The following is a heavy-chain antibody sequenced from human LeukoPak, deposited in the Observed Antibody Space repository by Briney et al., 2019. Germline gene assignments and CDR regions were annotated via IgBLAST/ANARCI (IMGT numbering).Heavy chain of an antibody. V-gene: IGHV1-69*04. CDR2: IIPILGIA. CDR1: GGTFSSYT. D-gene: IGHD5-18*01. J-gene: IGHJ4*02. Sequence: GASVKVSCKASGGTFSSYTISWVRQAPGQGGEWMGRIIPILGIANYAQKFRGRVTITADKSTSTAYMELSSLRSEDTAVYYCARDTLRSGYDYWGQGTLVTVSS. CDR3: ARDTLRSGYDY.